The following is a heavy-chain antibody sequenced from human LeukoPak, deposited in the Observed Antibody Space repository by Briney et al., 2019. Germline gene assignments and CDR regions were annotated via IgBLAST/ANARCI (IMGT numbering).Heavy chain of an antibody. D-gene: IGHD1-26*01. J-gene: IGHJ4*02. CDR1: GGTFSSYA. CDR3: AREGATVGFDY. Sequence: VASVKVSCKASGGTFSSYAISWVRQAPGQGLEWMGRIIPILGIANYAQKFQGRLTITADKSTSTAYMELSSLRSEDTAVYYCAREGATVGFDYWGQGTLVTVSS. CDR2: IIPILGIA. V-gene: IGHV1-69*04.